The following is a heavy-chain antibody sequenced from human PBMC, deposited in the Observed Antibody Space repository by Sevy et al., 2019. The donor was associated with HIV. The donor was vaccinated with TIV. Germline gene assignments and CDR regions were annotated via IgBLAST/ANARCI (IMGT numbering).Heavy chain of an antibody. J-gene: IGHJ4*02. V-gene: IGHV3-73*01. CDR3: SRRLGSSDDY. D-gene: IGHD1-26*01. CDR2: IRRRANSYAT. CDR1: GFTFSGSA. Sequence: GGSLRLSCAASGFTFSGSAMHWVRQASGKGLEWVGRIRRRANSYATTYAASVKDRFTISRDDSKNTAYLQMNSLKTEDTAVYYCSRRLGSSDDYWGQGTLVTVSS.